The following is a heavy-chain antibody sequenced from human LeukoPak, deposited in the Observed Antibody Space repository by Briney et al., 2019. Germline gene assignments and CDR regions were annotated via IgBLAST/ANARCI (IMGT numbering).Heavy chain of an antibody. CDR1: GGSISSYY. D-gene: IGHD3-9*01. Sequence: SKTLTLPCTVSGGSISSYYWIWIRQPAGKGLDWIGGIYTSGSTNYNPSLKSRVTMSVDTSKNQFSLKLSSVTAADTVVYFFFKQKTAYEILTETGNYYYGMDVWGQGTTVTVSS. CDR2: IYTSGST. J-gene: IGHJ6*02. CDR3: FKQKTAYEILTETGNYYYGMDV. V-gene: IGHV4-4*07.